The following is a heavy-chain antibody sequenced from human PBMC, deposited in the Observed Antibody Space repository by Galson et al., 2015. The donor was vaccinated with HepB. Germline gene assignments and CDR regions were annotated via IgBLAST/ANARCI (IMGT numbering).Heavy chain of an antibody. Sequence: SLRLSCAASGFTFSSFAMSWVRQAPGKGLEWVSSISGSGDSTYYADSVKGRFTISRDNPTHTLYLQVNSLRAEDTAAYYCAKVGGTYYGSGRPFDYWGQGTLVPVSS. CDR3: AKVGGTYYGSGRPFDY. D-gene: IGHD3-10*01. J-gene: IGHJ4*02. V-gene: IGHV3-23*01. CDR1: GFTFSSFA. CDR2: ISGSGDST.